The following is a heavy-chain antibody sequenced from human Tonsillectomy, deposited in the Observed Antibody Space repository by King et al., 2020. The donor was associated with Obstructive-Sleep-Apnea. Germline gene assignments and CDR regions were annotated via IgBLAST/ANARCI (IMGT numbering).Heavy chain of an antibody. CDR2: IYYSGST. D-gene: IGHD4-23*01. CDR1: GGSISSGDYY. Sequence: QLQESGPGLVKPSQTLSLTCTVSGGSISSGDYYWSWILQPPGKGLEWIGYIYYSGSTSFNPSLKSRVTISVDTSKNQFSLKLTSVTAADTAVYYCARAIGNREYYYYYGMDVWGQGTTVTVSS. V-gene: IGHV4-30-4*01. CDR3: ARAIGNREYYYYYGMDV. J-gene: IGHJ6*02.